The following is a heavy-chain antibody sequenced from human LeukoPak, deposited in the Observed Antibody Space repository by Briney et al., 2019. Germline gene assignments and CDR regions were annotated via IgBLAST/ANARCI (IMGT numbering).Heavy chain of an antibody. CDR2: INHSGST. CDR1: GGSISSSGYY. Sequence: PSETLSLTCTVSGGSISSSGYYWSWIRQPPGKGLEWIGEINHSGSTNYNPSLKSRVTISVDTSKNQFSLKLSSVTAADTAVYYCARVFGARDYDFWTYYFDYWGQGTLVTVSS. D-gene: IGHD3-3*01. J-gene: IGHJ4*02. V-gene: IGHV4-39*07. CDR3: ARVFGARDYDFWTYYFDY.